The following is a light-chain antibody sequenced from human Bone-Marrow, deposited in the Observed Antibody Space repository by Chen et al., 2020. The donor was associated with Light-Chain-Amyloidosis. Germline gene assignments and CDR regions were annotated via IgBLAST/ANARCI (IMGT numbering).Light chain of an antibody. Sequence: HSPLTQPAPVPGSLGQSITLPSTGTSSDVGGDNHVSWYQQHPDKAPKLMIYEVTNRPSWVPDRFSGSKSDNTASLTISGLQTEDEADYFCSSYTITNTLVFGSGTRVTVL. V-gene: IGLV2-14*01. CDR3: SSYTITNTLV. CDR1: SSDVGGDNH. CDR2: EVT. J-gene: IGLJ1*01.